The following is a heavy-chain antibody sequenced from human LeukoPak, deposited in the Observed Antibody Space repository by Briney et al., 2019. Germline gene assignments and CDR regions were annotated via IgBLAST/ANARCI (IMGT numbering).Heavy chain of an antibody. CDR1: GFTFSSYA. D-gene: IGHD6-19*01. J-gene: IGHJ6*03. Sequence: GGSLRLSCAASGFTFSSYAMSWVRQAPGKGLEWVANIKQDGSEKYYVDSVKGRFTISRDNAKNSLYLQLNSLRAEDTAVYYCARALYSSGWYQRYYYYYMDVWGKGTTVTVSS. CDR2: IKQDGSEK. V-gene: IGHV3-7*01. CDR3: ARALYSSGWYQRYYYYYMDV.